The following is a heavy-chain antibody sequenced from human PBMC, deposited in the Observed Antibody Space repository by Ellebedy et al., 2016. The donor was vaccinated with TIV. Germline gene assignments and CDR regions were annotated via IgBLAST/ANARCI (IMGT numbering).Heavy chain of an antibody. CDR2: IIPIFGTA. CDR3: ARDVHTYYDFWSGSTNWFDP. CDR1: GGTFSSYA. D-gene: IGHD3-3*01. J-gene: IGHJ5*02. Sequence: SVKVSXXASGGTFSSYAISWVRQAPGQGLEWMGGIIPIFGTANYAQKFQGRVTITADESTSTAYMELSSLRSEDTAVYYCARDVHTYYDFWSGSTNWFDPWGQGTLVTVSS. V-gene: IGHV1-69*13.